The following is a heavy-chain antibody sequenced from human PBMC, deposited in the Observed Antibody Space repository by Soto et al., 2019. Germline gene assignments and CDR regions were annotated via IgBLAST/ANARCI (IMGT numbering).Heavy chain of an antibody. J-gene: IGHJ4*02. CDR3: ARSLKDDSSGYHYYFDY. CDR1: GGTFSSYA. Sequence: SVKVSCKASGGTFSSYAISWVLQAPGQGLEWMGGIIPIFGTANYAQKFQGRVTITADESTSTAYMELSSLRSEDTAVYYCARSLKDDSSGYHYYFDYWGQGTLVTVSS. D-gene: IGHD3-22*01. V-gene: IGHV1-69*13. CDR2: IIPIFGTA.